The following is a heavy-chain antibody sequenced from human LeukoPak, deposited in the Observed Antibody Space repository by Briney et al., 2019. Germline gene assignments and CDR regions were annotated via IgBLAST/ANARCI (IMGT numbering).Heavy chain of an antibody. J-gene: IGHJ4*02. V-gene: IGHV4-59*01. CDR3: ARGAAYYDYVWGSYRLYYFDY. CDR2: IYYSGST. D-gene: IGHD3-16*02. CDR1: GGSISSYY. Sequence: PSETLSLTCTVSGGSISSYYWSWIRQPPGKGLEWIGYIYYSGSTNYNPSLKSRVTISVDTPKNQFSLKLSSVTAADTAVYYCARGAAYYDYVWGSYRLYYFDYWGQGTLVTVSS.